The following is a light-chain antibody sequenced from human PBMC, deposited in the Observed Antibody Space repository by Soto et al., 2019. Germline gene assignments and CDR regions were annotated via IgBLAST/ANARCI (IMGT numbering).Light chain of an antibody. CDR2: DVT. CDR1: SDDIRAYNY. V-gene: IGLV2-14*03. CDR3: SSYGSSSTVL. Sequence: QSALTQPASVSGSPGQSITISCTGSSDDIRAYNYVSWYQQFPGKDPKLLIFDVTDRPSGISSRFSGSKSDNTAFLTVSGLPAEDEGHYYCSSYGSSSTVLFGGGTKLTVL. J-gene: IGLJ2*01.